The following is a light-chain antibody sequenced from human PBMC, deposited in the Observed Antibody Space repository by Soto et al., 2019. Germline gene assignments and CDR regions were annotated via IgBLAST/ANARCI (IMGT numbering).Light chain of an antibody. Sequence: EIVLTQSPGTLSLSPGERATLSFRASQSVSNNYLAWYQQKLGQAPRLLIYGASNRATGIPDRFSGSGSGTDFTLTISRLEPEDFAVYYCQQYGSSGTFGQGTKVDIK. J-gene: IGKJ1*01. CDR3: QQYGSSGT. V-gene: IGKV3-20*01. CDR1: QSVSNNY. CDR2: GAS.